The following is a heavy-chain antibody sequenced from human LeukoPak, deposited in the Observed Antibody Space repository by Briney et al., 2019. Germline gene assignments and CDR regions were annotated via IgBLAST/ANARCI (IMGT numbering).Heavy chain of an antibody. D-gene: IGHD3-22*01. J-gene: IGHJ4*02. CDR1: GFTVSSNY. V-gene: IGHV3-66*03. CDR3: ARDQGYDSSGPDY. CDR2: IYSCGST. Sequence: PGGSLRLSCAASGFTVSSNYMSWVRQAPGKGLEWVSVIYSCGSTYYADSVKGRFTISRDNSKNTLYLQMNSLRAEDTAVYYCARDQGYDSSGPDYWGQGTLVTVSS.